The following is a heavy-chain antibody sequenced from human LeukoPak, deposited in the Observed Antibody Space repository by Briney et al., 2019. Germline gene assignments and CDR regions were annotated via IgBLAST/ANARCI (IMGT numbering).Heavy chain of an antibody. V-gene: IGHV3-48*01. D-gene: IGHD3-10*01. J-gene: IGHJ5*02. Sequence: PGGSLRLSCAASGFTFSSYSMNLVRQAPGKGLEWVSYISSASNTIYYADSVKGRFTISRDNAKNSLYLQMNSLRAEVTAMYYCARDGWFGDYNWFDPWGQGTLVTVSS. CDR2: ISSASNTI. CDR1: GFTFSSYS. CDR3: ARDGWFGDYNWFDP.